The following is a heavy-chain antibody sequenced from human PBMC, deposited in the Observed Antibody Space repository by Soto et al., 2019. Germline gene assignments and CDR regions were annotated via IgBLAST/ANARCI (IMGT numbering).Heavy chain of an antibody. J-gene: IGHJ4*02. CDR3: ARWVHSSGCLDY. D-gene: IGHD6-19*01. CDR2: IYYSGST. V-gene: IGHV4-39*01. Sequence: QLQLQESGPGLVKPSETLSLTCTVSGGSISSSSYYWGWIRQPPGKGLEWIGSIYYSGSTYYNPSLKSRVTISVDTSKNQFSLKLSSVTAADTAVYYCARWVHSSGCLDYWGQGTLVTVSS. CDR1: GGSISSSSYY.